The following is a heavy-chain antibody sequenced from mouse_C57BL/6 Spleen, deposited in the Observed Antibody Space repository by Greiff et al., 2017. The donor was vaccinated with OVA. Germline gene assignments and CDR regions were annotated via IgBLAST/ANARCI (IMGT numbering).Heavy chain of an antibody. D-gene: IGHD2-12*01. V-gene: IGHV1-39*01. CDR3: ARDYNYDRAMDY. CDR2: INPNYGTT. J-gene: IGHJ4*01. CDR1: GYSFTDYN. Sequence: EVQLQQSGPELVKPGASVKISCMASGYSFTDYNMNWVKQSNGKSLEWIGVINPNYGTTTYNQKFKGKSTLTVKQSSSTTYMQLNSLTSEESAVYYCARDYNYDRAMDYWGQGTSVTVSS.